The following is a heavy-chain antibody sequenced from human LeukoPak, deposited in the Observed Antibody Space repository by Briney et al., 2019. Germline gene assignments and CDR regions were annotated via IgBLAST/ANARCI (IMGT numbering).Heavy chain of an antibody. CDR3: SRLEDASPIEVALDI. V-gene: IGHV3-73*01. J-gene: IGHJ3*02. D-gene: IGHD5-24*01. Sequence: GGSLRLSCGASGFTFSGSVMHWVRQAAGKGLEWVGRIRSKRNNYATAYAPSVKGRFTISRDDSKNIVYLHMDSLKTEDTALYYCSRLEDASPIEVALDIWGQGTVVTVSS. CDR2: IRSKRNNYAT. CDR1: GFTFSGSV.